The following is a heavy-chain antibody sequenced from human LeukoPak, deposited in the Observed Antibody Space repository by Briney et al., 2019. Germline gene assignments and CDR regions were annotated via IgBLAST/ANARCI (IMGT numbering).Heavy chain of an antibody. D-gene: IGHD4-23*01. V-gene: IGHV3-74*01. J-gene: IGHJ4*02. CDR3: ARGWSQTATVGFDY. CDR2: INSDGSRT. CDR1: GFTFSTYW. Sequence: GGPLTLSCAASGFTFSTYWMHWVRQAPGKGLVWVSRINSDGSRTTYADSVKGRFTISRDNAKNSLYLQMNSLRAEDTAVYYCARGWSQTATVGFDYWGQGTLVTVSS.